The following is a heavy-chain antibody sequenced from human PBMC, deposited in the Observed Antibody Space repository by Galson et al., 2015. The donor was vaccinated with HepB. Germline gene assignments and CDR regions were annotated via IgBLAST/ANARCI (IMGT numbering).Heavy chain of an antibody. V-gene: IGHV3-33*01. Sequence: SLRLSCAASGFTFSSYGMHWVRQAPGKGLEWVAVIWFDGSNKYYADSVKGRFTISRDNSKNTLYPQMNSLRVEDTAVYYCARDLYNKCFDPWGQGTLVTVSS. CDR3: ARDLYNKCFDP. CDR1: GFTFSSYG. CDR2: IWFDGSNK. J-gene: IGHJ5*02.